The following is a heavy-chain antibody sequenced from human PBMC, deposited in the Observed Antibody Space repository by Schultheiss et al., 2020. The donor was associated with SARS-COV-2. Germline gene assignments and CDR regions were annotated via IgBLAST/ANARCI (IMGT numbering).Heavy chain of an antibody. CDR2: IKQDGSEK. J-gene: IGHJ4*02. V-gene: IGHV3-7*02. Sequence: GGSLRLSCAASGFTFSSYWMSWVRQAPGKGLEWVANIKQDGSEKYYVDSVKGRFTISRDNAKNSLYLQMNSLRAEDTAVYYCARGYGVGAAATNDYWGQGTLVTVSS. D-gene: IGHD2-15*01. CDR3: ARGYGVGAAATNDY. CDR1: GFTFSSYW.